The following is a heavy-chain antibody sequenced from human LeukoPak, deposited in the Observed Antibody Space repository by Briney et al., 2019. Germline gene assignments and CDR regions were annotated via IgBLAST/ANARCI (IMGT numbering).Heavy chain of an antibody. J-gene: IGHJ6*03. CDR3: ARSKGYNYDAPYYYYYYMDV. CDR2: IDPSATSI. D-gene: IGHD5-18*01. Sequence: GGSLRLSCTASGFNFSGYYMTWIRQAPGKGLEWVSYIDPSATSIYYADSIEGRFAISRDNTRNSQYLQMNSLSAEDTAVYYCARSKGYNYDAPYYYYYYMDVWGKGTTVTVSS. CDR1: GFNFSGYY. V-gene: IGHV3-11*01.